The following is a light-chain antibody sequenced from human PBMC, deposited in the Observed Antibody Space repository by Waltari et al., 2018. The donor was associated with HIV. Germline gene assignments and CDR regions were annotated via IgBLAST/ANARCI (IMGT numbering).Light chain of an antibody. V-gene: IGKV2-28*01. CDR1: QSLLHSNGYNY. J-gene: IGKJ1*01. Sequence: VITQSPLPLPVTPGEPASISFRSSQSLLHSNGYNYLDWYLQKPGQSPQLLIYLGSNRASGVPDRFSGSGSGTDFTLKITRVEAEDVGVYYCMQALQTPWTFGQGTKVEIK. CDR2: LGS. CDR3: MQALQTPWT.